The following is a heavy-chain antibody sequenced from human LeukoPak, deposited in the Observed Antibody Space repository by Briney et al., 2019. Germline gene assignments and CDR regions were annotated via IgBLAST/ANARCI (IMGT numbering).Heavy chain of an antibody. CDR2: IDYSGST. V-gene: IGHV4-59*08. CDR1: GGSISVYY. CDR3: ARHSKYYYDSSGSYVGYFQH. J-gene: IGHJ1*01. D-gene: IGHD3-22*01. Sequence: SETLSLTCTVSGGSISVYYWSWIRQPPGKGLEWIGYIDYSGSTNYNPSLQSRVTISVDPSTNQCSLKLSSVTAADTAVYYCARHSKYYYDSSGSYVGYFQHWGQGTLVTVSS.